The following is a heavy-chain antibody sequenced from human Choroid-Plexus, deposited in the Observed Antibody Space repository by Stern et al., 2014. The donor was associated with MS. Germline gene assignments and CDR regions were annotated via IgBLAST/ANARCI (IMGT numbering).Heavy chain of an antibody. V-gene: IGHV1-2*07. CDR1: GYIFTGYY. J-gene: IGHJ6*02. D-gene: IGHD3-3*01. CDR2: INPNTGGT. Sequence: MQLVESGAEVKKPGASVKVSCKTSGYIFTGYYIHWVRQAPGQGLEWMAWINPNTGGTKYAHKFQGRVTMSRDPSISTAYVELSSLTSDDTAVYYCARDQRGITIFGVVTDYYYLGMDVWGQGTTVTVSS. CDR3: ARDQRGITIFGVVTDYYYLGMDV.